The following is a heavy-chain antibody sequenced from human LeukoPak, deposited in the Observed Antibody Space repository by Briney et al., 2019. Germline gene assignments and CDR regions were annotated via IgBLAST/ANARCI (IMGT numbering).Heavy chain of an antibody. V-gene: IGHV3-30*02. J-gene: IGHJ4*02. Sequence: GGSLRLSCAASGFTFSSYGMHWVRQAPGKGLEWVAFIRYDGSNKYYADSVKGRFTISRDNSKNTLYLQMNSLRAEDTAVYYCAKGRGYVDTAMADYWGQGTLVTVSS. D-gene: IGHD5-18*01. CDR3: AKGRGYVDTAMADY. CDR1: GFTFSSYG. CDR2: IRYDGSNK.